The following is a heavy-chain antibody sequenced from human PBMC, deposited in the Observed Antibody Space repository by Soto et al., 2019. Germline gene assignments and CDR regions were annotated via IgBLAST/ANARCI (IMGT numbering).Heavy chain of an antibody. V-gene: IGHV3-53*01. D-gene: IGHD5-18*01. Sequence: EVQLVESGGGLIQPGGSLRLSCAASGFTVSSNYMSWVRQAPGKGLEWVSVISSGGSTYYADSAKGLFTISRDKSKTTLYLQRNSLRAEDTAVDYCARSGYIYGPCDYWGQGTLVTVSS. CDR1: GFTVSSNY. CDR2: ISSGGST. CDR3: ARSGYIYGPCDY. J-gene: IGHJ4*02.